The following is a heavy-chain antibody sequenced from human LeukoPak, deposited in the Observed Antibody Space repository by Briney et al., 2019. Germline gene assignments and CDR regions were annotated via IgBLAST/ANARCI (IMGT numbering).Heavy chain of an antibody. V-gene: IGHV1-69*06. CDR3: ARPHLRTYYYGSGSSLDY. D-gene: IGHD3-10*01. Sequence: SVKVSCKASGYTFTSYAISWVRQAPGQGLGWMGGIIPIFGTANYAQKFQGRVTITADKSTSTAYMELSSLRSEDTAVYYCARPHLRTYYYGSGSSLDYWGQGTLVTVSS. J-gene: IGHJ4*02. CDR1: GYTFTSYA. CDR2: IIPIFGTA.